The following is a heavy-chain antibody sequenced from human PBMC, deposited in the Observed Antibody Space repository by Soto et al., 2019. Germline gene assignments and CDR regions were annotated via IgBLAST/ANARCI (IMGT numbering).Heavy chain of an antibody. J-gene: IGHJ5*02. CDR1: GFNCSSLA. V-gene: IGHV3-23*01. CDR3: AKNQGVELVPLATVDCFDP. D-gene: IGHD1-26*01. Sequence: LRSAASGFNCSSLAMIWVSTDTGKGLEWVSAISGSGFSTYYADSVKGRFTISRDNSKSTVYLELNNLSAEDTAVYHCAKNQGVELVPLATVDCFDPWGQASVVTVSS. CDR2: ISGSGFST.